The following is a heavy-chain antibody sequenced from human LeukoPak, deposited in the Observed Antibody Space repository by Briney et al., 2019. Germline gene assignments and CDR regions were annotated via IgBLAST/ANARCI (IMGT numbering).Heavy chain of an antibody. CDR1: GGSFSGYY. V-gene: IGHV4-34*01. CDR2: INHSGST. Sequence: SETLSLTCAVYGGSFSGYYWSWIRQPPGKGLKWSGEINHSGSTNYNPSLKSRVTISVDTSKNQFSLKLSSVTAADTAVYYCASGGGCSSTSCHPAYYYGMDVWGKGTTVTVSS. CDR3: ASGGGCSSTSCHPAYYYGMDV. D-gene: IGHD2-2*01. J-gene: IGHJ6*04.